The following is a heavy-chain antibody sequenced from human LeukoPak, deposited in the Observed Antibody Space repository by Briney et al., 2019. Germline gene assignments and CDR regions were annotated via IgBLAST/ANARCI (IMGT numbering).Heavy chain of an antibody. CDR2: IYYSGST. D-gene: IGHD6-13*01. CDR1: GGSISSYY. CDR3: ARGYSAAGRFNY. V-gene: IGHV4-59*01. Sequence: PSETLSLTCTVSGGSISSYYWSWIRQPPGKGLEWIGYIYYSGSTNYNPSLKSRVTISVDTSKNQFSLKLSPVTAADTAVYYCARGYSAAGRFNYWGQGTLVTVSS. J-gene: IGHJ4*02.